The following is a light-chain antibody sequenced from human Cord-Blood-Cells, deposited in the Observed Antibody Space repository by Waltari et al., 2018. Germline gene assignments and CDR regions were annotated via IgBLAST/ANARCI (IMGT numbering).Light chain of an antibody. V-gene: IGKV3-11*01. CDR3: QQRSNWPPVFT. J-gene: IGKJ3*01. CDR2: DAS. Sequence: EIVLTQSPATLSLSPGERATLSCRASQSVRSYLAWYQRKPGQAPRLLIYDASNRATGIPARFSGSGSGTDFTLTISSLELEDFAVYYCQQRSNWPPVFTFGPGTKVDIK. CDR1: QSVRSY.